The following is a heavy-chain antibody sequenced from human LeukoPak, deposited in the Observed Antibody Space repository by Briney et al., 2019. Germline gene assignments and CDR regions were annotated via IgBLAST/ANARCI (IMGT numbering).Heavy chain of an antibody. Sequence: SETLSLTCTVSGGSISSSSYYWGWIRQPPGKGLEWIGSIYYSGSTYYNPSLKSRVTISVDTSKNQFSLKLSSVTAADTAVYYCASEGDCSGGSCYSFDYWGQGTLVTVSS. J-gene: IGHJ4*02. CDR1: GGSISSSSYY. CDR3: ASEGDCSGGSCYSFDY. V-gene: IGHV4-39*07. D-gene: IGHD2-15*01. CDR2: IYYSGST.